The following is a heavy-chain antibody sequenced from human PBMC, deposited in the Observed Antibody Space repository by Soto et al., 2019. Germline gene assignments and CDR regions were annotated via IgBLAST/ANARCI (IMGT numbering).Heavy chain of an antibody. D-gene: IGHD2-15*01. CDR2: INHSGST. CDR3: ARHGGYCSGGSCYGSSVGY. Sequence: PSETLSLTCAVYGGSFSGYYWSWIRQPPGKGLEWIGEINHSGSTYYNPSLKGRVTISVDTSKNQFSLKLSSVTAADTAVYYCARHGGYCSGGSCYGSSVGYWGQGTLVTVSS. J-gene: IGHJ4*02. CDR1: GGSFSGYY. V-gene: IGHV4-34*01.